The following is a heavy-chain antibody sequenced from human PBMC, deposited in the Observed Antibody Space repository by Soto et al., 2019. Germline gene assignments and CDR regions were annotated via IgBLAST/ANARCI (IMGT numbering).Heavy chain of an antibody. CDR1: GYSFTSYW. Sequence: PGESLKISCKGSGYSFTSYWIGWVRQMPGKGLEWMGIIYPGDSDTRYSPSFQGQVTISADKSISTAYLQWSSLKASDTAMYYCARLMVIRGYYYYGMDVWGQGTTVTVSS. CDR3: ARLMVIRGYYYYGMDV. CDR2: IYPGDSDT. D-gene: IGHD2-21*01. V-gene: IGHV5-51*01. J-gene: IGHJ6*02.